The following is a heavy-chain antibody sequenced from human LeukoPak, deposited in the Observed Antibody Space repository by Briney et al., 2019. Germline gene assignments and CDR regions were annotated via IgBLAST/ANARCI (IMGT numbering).Heavy chain of an antibody. D-gene: IGHD3-10*02. Sequence: PGGSLRLSCAASGFTFNIYGMGWVRQALGKGLEWVSVISGSGIDTYNADSVKGRFTISRDNSKHTVFLQMNSLRAEDTAVYYCAELGITMIGGVWGKGTTVTISS. CDR3: AELGITMIGGV. CDR2: ISGSGIDT. V-gene: IGHV3-23*01. CDR1: GFTFNIYG. J-gene: IGHJ6*04.